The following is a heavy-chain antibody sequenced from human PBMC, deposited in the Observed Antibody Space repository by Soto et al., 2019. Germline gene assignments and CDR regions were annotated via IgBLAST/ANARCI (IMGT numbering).Heavy chain of an antibody. CDR1: GYTFTSYD. CDR3: ARVPTLGYCSGGSCYSVRDNWFDP. CDR2: MNPNSGNT. D-gene: IGHD2-15*01. J-gene: IGHJ5*02. Sequence: GASVKVSCKASGYTFTSYDINWVRQATGQGLEWMGWMNPNSGNTGYAQKFQGRVTMTRNTSISTAYMELSSLRSEDTAVYYCARVPTLGYCSGGSCYSVRDNWFDPWGQGTLVTVSS. V-gene: IGHV1-8*01.